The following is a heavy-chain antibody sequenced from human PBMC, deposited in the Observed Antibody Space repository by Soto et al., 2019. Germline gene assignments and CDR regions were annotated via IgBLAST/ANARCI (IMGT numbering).Heavy chain of an antibody. CDR1: GFTVSSNY. Sequence: GGSLRLSCAASGFTVSSNYMSWVRQAPGKGLEWVSAISGSGGSTYYADSVKGRFTISRDNSKNTLYLQMNSLRAEDTAVYYCAKVVSGYYGSGSPEAGSWGQGPLVTVSS. J-gene: IGHJ5*02. D-gene: IGHD3-10*01. V-gene: IGHV3-23*01. CDR3: AKVVSGYYGSGSPEAGS. CDR2: ISGSGGST.